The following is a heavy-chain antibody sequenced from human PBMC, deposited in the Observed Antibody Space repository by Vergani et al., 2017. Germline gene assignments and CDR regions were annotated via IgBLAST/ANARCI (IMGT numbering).Heavy chain of an antibody. J-gene: IGHJ6*02. CDR3: ARRGYSGYDHYYYYYYGMDV. D-gene: IGHD5-12*01. CDR1: GYSFTSYW. V-gene: IGHV5-51*01. Sequence: EVQLVQSGAVVKKPGESLKISCKGSGYSFTSYWIGWVRQMPGKGLEWMGIIYPGDSDTRYSPSFQGQVTISADKSISTAYLQWSSLKASDTAMYYCARRGYSGYDHYYYYYYGMDVWGQGTTVTVSS. CDR2: IYPGDSDT.